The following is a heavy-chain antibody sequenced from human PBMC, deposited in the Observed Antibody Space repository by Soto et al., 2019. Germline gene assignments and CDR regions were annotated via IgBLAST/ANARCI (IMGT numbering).Heavy chain of an antibody. CDR2: XSXYXGXT. D-gene: IGHD5-18*01. J-gene: IGHJ4*02. Sequence: ASVKVSRKASGYTFTSYGISWVRQAPGQGLEXMXXXSXYXGXTXXXXKLQGRVTMTTDTSTSTAYMELRSLRSDDTAVYYCARSYGYYFDYWGQGTLVTVSS. CDR1: GYTFTSYG. CDR3: ARSYGYYFDY. V-gene: IGHV1-18*01.